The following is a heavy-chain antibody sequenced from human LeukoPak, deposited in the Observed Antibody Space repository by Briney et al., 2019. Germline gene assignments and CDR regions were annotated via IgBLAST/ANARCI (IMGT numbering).Heavy chain of an antibody. CDR1: GYTFTSYG. V-gene: IGHV1-18*01. D-gene: IGHD6-6*01. Sequence: GASVKVSCKASGYTFTSYGITWVRQAPGQGLEWMRWISPYNGNTNYAQKLQGRVTMTTDTSTSTAYMELRSLRSDDTAVYYCAREPYSSSSDYWGQGTLVTVSS. CDR2: ISPYNGNT. CDR3: AREPYSSSSDY. J-gene: IGHJ4*02.